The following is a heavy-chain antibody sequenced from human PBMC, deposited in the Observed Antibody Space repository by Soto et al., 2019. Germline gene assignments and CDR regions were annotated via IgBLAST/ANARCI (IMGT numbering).Heavy chain of an antibody. V-gene: IGHV3-30*03. Sequence: QVQLVESGGGVVQPGRSLRLSCAVSGFTVSSYGMHWVRQAPGKGLEWVAVISRDGRTTFYADSVKGRFTISRDNSRNTLFLERNSLRGDDMAVYYCTGEVASGYWGQGTLVTVSS. D-gene: IGHD2-8*02. CDR3: TGEVASGY. CDR2: ISRDGRTT. CDR1: GFTVSSYG. J-gene: IGHJ4*02.